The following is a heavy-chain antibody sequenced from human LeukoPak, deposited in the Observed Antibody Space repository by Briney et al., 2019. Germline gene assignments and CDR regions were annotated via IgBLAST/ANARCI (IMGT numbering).Heavy chain of an antibody. CDR1: GFTFSSYS. V-gene: IGHV3-21*01. J-gene: IGHJ4*02. D-gene: IGHD6-13*01. CDR2: ISSSSSYI. CDR3: AREGDITGAPGTEFDY. Sequence: GGSLRLSCAASGFTFSSYSMNWVRQAPGKGLEWVSSISSSSSYIYYADSVKGRFTISRDNAKNSLYLQMNSLRAEDTAVYYCAREGDITGAPGTEFDYWGQGALVTVSS.